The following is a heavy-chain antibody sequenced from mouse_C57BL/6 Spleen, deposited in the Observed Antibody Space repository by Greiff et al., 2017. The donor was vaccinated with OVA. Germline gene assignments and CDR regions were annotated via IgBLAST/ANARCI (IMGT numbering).Heavy chain of an antibody. V-gene: IGHV8-12*01. CDR3: ARRDSSGYPYYSMDY. J-gene: IGHJ4*01. Sequence: QVTLKESGPGILQSSQTLSLTCSFSGFSLSTSGMGVSWIRQPSGKGLEWLAHIYWDDDKRYNPSLKSRLTISKDTSRNQVLLKITSVDTADTATHYCARRDSSGYPYYSMDYWGQGTSDTVSS. CDR2: IYWDDDK. CDR1: GFSLSTSGMG. D-gene: IGHD3-2*02.